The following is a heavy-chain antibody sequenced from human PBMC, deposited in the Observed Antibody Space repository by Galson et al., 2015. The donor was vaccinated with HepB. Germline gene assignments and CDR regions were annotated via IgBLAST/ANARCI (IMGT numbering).Heavy chain of an antibody. CDR1: GGSISSYY. V-gene: IGHV4-59*01. Sequence: ETLSLTCTVSGGSISSYYWSWIRQPPGKGLEWIGYIYYSGSTNYNPSLKSRVTISVDASKNQFSLKLSSVTAADTAVYYCARDRRFGELLGAMDVWGKGTTVTVSS. CDR3: ARDRRFGELLGAMDV. D-gene: IGHD3-10*01. CDR2: IYYSGST. J-gene: IGHJ6*03.